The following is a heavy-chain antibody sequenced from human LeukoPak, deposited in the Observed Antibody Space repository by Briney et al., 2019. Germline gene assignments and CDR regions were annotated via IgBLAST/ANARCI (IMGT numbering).Heavy chain of an antibody. CDR3: AREGPILEVMAYDALDI. V-gene: IGHV3-21*01. Sequence: PGGSLRLSCAASGFTFSNYSMNWVRQAPGKGLEWVSSISSTSTYRFYADSVRGRFTISRDNAKNSLYLQMNSLRAEDTAVYYCAREGPILEVMAYDALDIWGQGTKVAVSS. D-gene: IGHD3-22*01. CDR1: GFTFSNYS. CDR2: ISSTSTYR. J-gene: IGHJ3*02.